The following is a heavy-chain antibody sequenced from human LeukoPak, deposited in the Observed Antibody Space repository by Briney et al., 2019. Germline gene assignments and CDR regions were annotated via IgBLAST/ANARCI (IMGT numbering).Heavy chain of an antibody. CDR3: ARVGGYCSGGSCPYYFDY. Sequence: SETLSLTCAVYGGSFSGYYWSWIRQPPGKGLEWIGEINHSGSTYYNPSLKSRVTISVDRSKNQFSLKLSSVTAADTAVYYCARVGGYCSGGSCPYYFDYWGQGTLVTVSS. V-gene: IGHV4-34*01. J-gene: IGHJ4*02. CDR2: INHSGST. CDR1: GGSFSGYY. D-gene: IGHD2-15*01.